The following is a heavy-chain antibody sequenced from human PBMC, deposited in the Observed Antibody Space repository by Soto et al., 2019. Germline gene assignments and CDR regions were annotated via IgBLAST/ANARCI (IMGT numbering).Heavy chain of an antibody. J-gene: IGHJ3*02. Sequence: ASVKVSCKASGYTFISRYIHWVRQAPGQGLEWMGIINPSGASTTYAQKFQGRVTMTRDTSTSTVYTELGSLRSEDTAVYYCARGGSGSTSSPEAFDIWGQGTMVTVSS. CDR3: ARGGSGSTSSPEAFDI. CDR1: GYTFISRY. CDR2: INPSGAST. D-gene: IGHD2-2*01. V-gene: IGHV1-46*01.